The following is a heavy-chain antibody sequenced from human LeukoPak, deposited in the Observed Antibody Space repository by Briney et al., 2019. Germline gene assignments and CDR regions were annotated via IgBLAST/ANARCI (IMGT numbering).Heavy chain of an antibody. Sequence: GGSLRLSCVASRFSLSNFWMIWVRQAPGKGLEWVANINEDGSEKNYVDSVEGRFTISRDNAKNSLFLQMNSLRAEDTAVYYCVRDRSRTTVTRFDSWGQGILVTVSS. J-gene: IGHJ4*02. CDR2: INEDGSEK. CDR3: VRDRSRTTVTRFDS. CDR1: RFSLSNFW. V-gene: IGHV3-7*01. D-gene: IGHD4-17*01.